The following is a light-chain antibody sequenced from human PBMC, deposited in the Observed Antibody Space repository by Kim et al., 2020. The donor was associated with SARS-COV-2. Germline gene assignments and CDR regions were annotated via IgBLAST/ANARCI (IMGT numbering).Light chain of an antibody. CDR3: LQDYDYPRT. Sequence: AIRITQSPSSLSASVGDRVTITCRASQYIRNDLGWYQQRPGEAPKLLIYGASNLESGVPSRFSGSESGTDFTLTISSLHPEDFATYYCLQDYDYPRTFGQGTKLEI. CDR1: QYIRND. CDR2: GAS. V-gene: IGKV1-6*01. J-gene: IGKJ2*01.